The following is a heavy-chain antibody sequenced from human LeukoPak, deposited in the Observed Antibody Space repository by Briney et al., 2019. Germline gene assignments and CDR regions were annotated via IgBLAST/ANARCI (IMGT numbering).Heavy chain of an antibody. J-gene: IGHJ4*02. D-gene: IGHD6-19*01. V-gene: IGHV3-30*04. CDR2: ISYDGSNK. CDR1: GFTFSSYA. Sequence: PGGSLRLSCAASGFTFSSYAMHWVRQAPGKGLEWVAVISYDGSNKYYADSVKGRFTISRDNSKNTLYLQMNSLRAEDTAVYYCARDPGYSSGWYLFDYWGQGTLVTVSS. CDR3: ARDPGYSSGWYLFDY.